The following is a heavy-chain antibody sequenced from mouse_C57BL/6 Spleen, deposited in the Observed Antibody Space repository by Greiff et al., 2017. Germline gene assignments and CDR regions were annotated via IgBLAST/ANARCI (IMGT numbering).Heavy chain of an antibody. Sequence: QVQLQQPGAELVKPGASVKLSCKASGYTFTSYWMHWVKQRPGQGLEWIGMIHPNSGSTNYNEKFKGKATLTVDKSSSTAYMQLSSLTSEDSAVYYCARDGTWAMDYWGQGTSVTVSS. D-gene: IGHD2-1*01. V-gene: IGHV1-64*01. CDR3: ARDGTWAMDY. CDR2: IHPNSGST. CDR1: GYTFTSYW. J-gene: IGHJ4*01.